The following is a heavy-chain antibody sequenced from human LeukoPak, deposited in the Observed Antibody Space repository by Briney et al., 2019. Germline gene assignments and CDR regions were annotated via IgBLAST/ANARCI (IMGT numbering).Heavy chain of an antibody. Sequence: KSSETLSLTCTVSGGSISSYYWSWIRQPPGKGLEWIGYIYYSGSTNYNPSLKSRVTISVDTSKNQFSLKLSSVTAADTAVYYCARGFGEQWLPPTLDYWGQGTLVTVSS. D-gene: IGHD6-19*01. J-gene: IGHJ4*02. CDR2: IYYSGST. CDR1: GGSISSYY. V-gene: IGHV4-59*01. CDR3: ARGFGEQWLPPTLDY.